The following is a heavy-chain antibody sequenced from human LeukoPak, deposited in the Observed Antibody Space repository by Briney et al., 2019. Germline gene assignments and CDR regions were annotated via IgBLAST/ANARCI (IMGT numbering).Heavy chain of an antibody. Sequence: SVKVSCKASGGTFSSYAISWVRQAPGQGLEWMGGIIPILGIANYAQKFQGRVTITADKSTSTAYMELSSLRSEDTAVYYCARENQEDYGGPLGGAFDIWGQGTMVTVSS. CDR1: GGTFSSYA. CDR3: ARENQEDYGGPLGGAFDI. J-gene: IGHJ3*02. V-gene: IGHV1-69*10. D-gene: IGHD4-23*01. CDR2: IIPILGIA.